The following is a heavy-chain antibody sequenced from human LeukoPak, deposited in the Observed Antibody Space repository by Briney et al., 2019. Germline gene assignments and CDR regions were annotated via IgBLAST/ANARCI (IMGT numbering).Heavy chain of an antibody. D-gene: IGHD3-10*01. V-gene: IGHV3-15*01. CDR1: GFSFSYSW. CDR3: TTDLNQRLKWFGLPPDH. J-gene: IGHJ4*02. Sequence: GGSPRLSCAASGFSFSYSWMSWVRQAPGKGLEWLGHIKSETDGATTDYAAPVKGRVSRSRDDSKKMLYMEMNSLKTEDTAVYYCTTDLNQRLKWFGLPPDHWGQGTL. CDR2: IKSETDGATT.